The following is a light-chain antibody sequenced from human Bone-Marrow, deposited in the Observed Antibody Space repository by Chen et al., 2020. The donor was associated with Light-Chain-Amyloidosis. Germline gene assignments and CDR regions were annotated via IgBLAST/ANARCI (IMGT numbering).Light chain of an antibody. CDR2: DAS. Sequence: EIVLTQSPATLSLSPGDRATLSCRASQSLSSYLAWYQQKPGQAPRLLIYDASNRATGIPTRFSASRSGTDFTLTSSSLEPGDFAVYYCQQRTNWPGTFGQWTRLEIK. J-gene: IGKJ5*01. V-gene: IGKV3-11*01. CDR1: QSLSSY. CDR3: QQRTNWPGT.